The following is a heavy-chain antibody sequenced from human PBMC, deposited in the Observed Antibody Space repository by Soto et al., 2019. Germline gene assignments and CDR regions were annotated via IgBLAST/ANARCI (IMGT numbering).Heavy chain of an antibody. CDR2: IIPIFGTA. J-gene: IGHJ6*02. V-gene: IGHV1-69*06. CDR1: GGTFSSYA. Sequence: SVKVSCKASGGTFSSYAISWVRQAPGQGLEWMGGIIPIFGTANYAQKFQGRVTITADKSTSTAYMELSSLRSEDTAVYYCARVLYGSGSYYPNPRYYYYGMDVWGQGTTVTVSS. CDR3: ARVLYGSGSYYPNPRYYYYGMDV. D-gene: IGHD3-10*01.